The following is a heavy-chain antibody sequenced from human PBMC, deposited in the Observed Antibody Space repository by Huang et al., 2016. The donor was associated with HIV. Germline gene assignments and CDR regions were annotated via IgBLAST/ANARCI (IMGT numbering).Heavy chain of an antibody. Sequence: QVQLVQSGAEVKKPGSSVKVSCKASGGTFSSYAISWVRQAPGEGLEWMGGIIPIFGTANYAQKFQGRVTITADESTSTAYMELVSLRSEDTAVYYCARVESRRYYDSSGYYYWGQGTLVTVSS. V-gene: IGHV1-69*01. D-gene: IGHD3-22*01. CDR2: IIPIFGTA. J-gene: IGHJ4*02. CDR1: GGTFSSYA. CDR3: ARVESRRYYDSSGYYY.